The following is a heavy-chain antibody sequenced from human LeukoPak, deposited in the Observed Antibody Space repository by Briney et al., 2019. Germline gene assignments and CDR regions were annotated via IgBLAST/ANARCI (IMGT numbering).Heavy chain of an antibody. D-gene: IGHD1-26*01. J-gene: IGHJ4*02. CDR1: GGSISSGGYS. CDR3: ARRIVGATPFDY. CDR2: IYYSGST. V-gene: IGHV4-30-4*07. Sequence: PSETLSLTCAVSGGSISSGGYSWSWIRQPPGKGLEWIGYIYYSGSTYYNPSLKSRVTISVDTSKNQFSLKLSSVTAADTAVYYCARRIVGATPFDYWGQGTLVTVSS.